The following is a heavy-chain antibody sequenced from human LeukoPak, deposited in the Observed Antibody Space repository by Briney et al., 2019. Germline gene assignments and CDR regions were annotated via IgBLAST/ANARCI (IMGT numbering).Heavy chain of an antibody. CDR1: GASINTYY. CDR2: RSDTGST. CDR3: ARFRNYYDSSGSYTYFDY. J-gene: IGHJ4*02. V-gene: IGHV4-59*01. D-gene: IGHD3-22*01. Sequence: PSETLSLTCTVSGASINTYYWSWIRQPPGKGLEWIGYRSDTGSTNYNPSLKSRVTISVDTSKKQFSLRLSSVTAADTAVYFCARFRNYYDSSGSYTYFDYWGQGTLVAVSS.